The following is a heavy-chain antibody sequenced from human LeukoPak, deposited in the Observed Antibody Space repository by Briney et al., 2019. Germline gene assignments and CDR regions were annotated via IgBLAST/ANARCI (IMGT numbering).Heavy chain of an antibody. CDR3: AKILRGYNYGGFDY. CDR1: GFTFSSYA. Sequence: PGGSLRLSCAASGFTFSSYAMSWVRQAPGKGLEWVSGISGSGGSTYYADSVKGRFTIFRDNSKNTLYLQMNSLRAEDTAIYYCAKILRGYNYGGFDYWGQGTLVTVSA. CDR2: ISGSGGST. V-gene: IGHV3-23*01. D-gene: IGHD5-18*01. J-gene: IGHJ4*02.